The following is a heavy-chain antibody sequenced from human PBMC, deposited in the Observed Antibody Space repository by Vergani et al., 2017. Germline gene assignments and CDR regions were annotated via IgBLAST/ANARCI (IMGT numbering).Heavy chain of an antibody. Sequence: QVQLQESGPGLVKPSGTLSLTCAVSGGSISSSNWWSWVRQPPGKGLEWIGEIYHSGSTNYNPSLKSRVTISVDKSKNQFSLKLSSVTAADTAVYYCASQLSSGDSYGYFQGFDPWGQGTLVTVSS. V-gene: IGHV4-4*02. J-gene: IGHJ5*02. CDR3: ASQLSSGDSYGYFQGFDP. CDR2: IYHSGST. D-gene: IGHD5-18*01. CDR1: GGSISSSNW.